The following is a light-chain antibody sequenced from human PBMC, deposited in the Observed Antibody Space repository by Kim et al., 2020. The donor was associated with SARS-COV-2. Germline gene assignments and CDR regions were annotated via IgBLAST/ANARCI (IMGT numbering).Light chain of an antibody. CDR2: AAS. V-gene: IGKV3-15*01. J-gene: IGKJ4*01. Sequence: EIVMTQSPATLSMSPGERATLSCTASLTITNNLAWYQHKPGQAPRLLIYAASTRATGVPARFIGSGSGREFTLTITSLQSEDFAIYFCQQYVNWPSLTFGGGTKVDIK. CDR3: QQYVNWPSLT. CDR1: LTITNN.